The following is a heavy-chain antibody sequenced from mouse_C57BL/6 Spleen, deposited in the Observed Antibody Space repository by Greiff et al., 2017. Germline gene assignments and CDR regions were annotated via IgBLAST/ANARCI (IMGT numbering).Heavy chain of an antibody. D-gene: IGHD2-4*01. J-gene: IGHJ3*01. CDR1: GYAFTNYL. Sequence: QVQLQQSGAELVRPGTSVKVSCKASGYAFTNYLIEWVKQRPGQGLEWIGVIYPGSGGTIYNEKFKGKATLTADKSSSTAYMQLSSLTSVDSAVYFCARSDYEAFAYWGQGTLVTVSA. V-gene: IGHV1-54*01. CDR2: IYPGSGGT. CDR3: ARSDYEAFAY.